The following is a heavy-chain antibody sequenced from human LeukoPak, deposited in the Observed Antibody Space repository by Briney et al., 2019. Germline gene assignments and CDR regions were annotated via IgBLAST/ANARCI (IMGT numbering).Heavy chain of an antibody. J-gene: IGHJ4*02. Sequence: GGSLRLSCAASGFTFSSYSMNWVRQAPGKGLEWVSYISSSSSTIYYADSVKGRFTISRDNAKNSLYLQMNSLRAEDTAVYYCARDRLPYYYGSGSYSPGFDYWGQGTLVTVSS. D-gene: IGHD3-10*01. CDR1: GFTFSSYS. V-gene: IGHV3-48*04. CDR2: ISSSSSTI. CDR3: ARDRLPYYYGSGSYSPGFDY.